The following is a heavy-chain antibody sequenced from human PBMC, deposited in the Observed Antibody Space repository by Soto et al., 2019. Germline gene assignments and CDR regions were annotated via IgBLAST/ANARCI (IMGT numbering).Heavy chain of an antibody. Sequence: QVQLVESGGGVVQPGRSLRLSCAASGFTFNNYALHWVRQSPGKGLEWVALISYDGSEKKYADSVKGRFTISRDNSNNTLFLELSGLRTEDTAVYYCARHTAEGIFTHRGALGYWGQGTLITVSS. CDR1: GFTFNNYA. J-gene: IGHJ4*02. D-gene: IGHD1-26*01. CDR2: ISYDGSEK. CDR3: ARHTAEGIFTHRGALGY. V-gene: IGHV3-30-3*01.